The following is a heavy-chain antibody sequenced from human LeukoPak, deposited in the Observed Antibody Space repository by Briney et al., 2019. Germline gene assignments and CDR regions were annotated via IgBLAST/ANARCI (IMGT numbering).Heavy chain of an antibody. J-gene: IGHJ4*02. CDR1: GFTFSSYP. Sequence: GGSLRLLCAASGFTFSSYPMSWLRQAPGKGLEWVSAISGGGVSTYYPDSVKGRFTISRDNSNNTLYLQMNSLGAEDTAVYYCAKSAGTWNFDYWGQGTLVTVSS. D-gene: IGHD6-13*01. CDR2: ISGGGVST. V-gene: IGHV3-23*01. CDR3: AKSAGTWNFDY.